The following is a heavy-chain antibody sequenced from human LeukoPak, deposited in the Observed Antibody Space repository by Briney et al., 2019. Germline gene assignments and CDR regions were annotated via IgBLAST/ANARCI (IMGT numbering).Heavy chain of an antibody. J-gene: IGHJ6*02. CDR2: INHSGST. CDR3: AGGTAMINYYYYGTDV. CDR1: GGSFSGYY. Sequence: SETLSLTCAVYGGSFSGYYWSWIRQPPGKGLEWIGEINHSGSTNYNPSLKSRVTISVDTSKNQFSLKLSSVTAADTAVYYCAGGTAMINYYYYGTDVWGQGTTVTVSS. V-gene: IGHV4-34*01. D-gene: IGHD5-18*01.